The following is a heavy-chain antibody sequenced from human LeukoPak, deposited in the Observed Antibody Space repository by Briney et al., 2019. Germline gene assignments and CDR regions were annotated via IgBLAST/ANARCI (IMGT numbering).Heavy chain of an antibody. J-gene: IGHJ4*02. V-gene: IGHV3-21*01. Sequence: GGSVRLSCAASGFTFSSYSMNWVRQAPGKGLEWVSYISSSSSYIYYADSVKGRFTISRDNAKNSLYLQMNSLRSEDTAVYYCASGFTGTFTDYWGQGTLVTVSS. CDR1: GFTFSSYS. CDR3: ASGFTGTFTDY. D-gene: IGHD1-1*01. CDR2: ISSSSSYI.